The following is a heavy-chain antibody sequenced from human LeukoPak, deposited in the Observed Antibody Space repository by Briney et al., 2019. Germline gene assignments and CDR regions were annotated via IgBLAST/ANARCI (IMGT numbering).Heavy chain of an antibody. J-gene: IGHJ6*03. CDR2: INHSGST. Sequence: SETLSLTCAVYGGSFSGFYWSWIRQPPGKGLEWIGEINHSGSTNYNPSLKSRVTTSVDTSKNQFSLKLSSVTAADTAVYYCARDLGDIQYYYYMDVWGKGTTVTVSS. V-gene: IGHV4-34*01. CDR3: ARDLGDIQYYYYMDV. D-gene: IGHD2-21*02. CDR1: GGSFSGFY.